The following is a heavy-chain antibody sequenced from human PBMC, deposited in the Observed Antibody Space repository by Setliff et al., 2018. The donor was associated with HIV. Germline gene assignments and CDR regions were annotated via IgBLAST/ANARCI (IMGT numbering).Heavy chain of an antibody. V-gene: IGHV1-69*13. CDR3: ARGPPIVVVPAALLTFDY. J-gene: IGHJ4*02. CDR2: IMPIFGTA. Sequence: GASVKVSCKASGGSFSSYGLSWVRQAPGQGLEWMGGIMPIFGTANYAQKFQGRVTFTADESTSTAYMELRSLRSDDTAVYYCARGPPIVVVPAALLTFDYWGQGTLVTVSS. CDR1: GGSFSSYG. D-gene: IGHD2-2*01.